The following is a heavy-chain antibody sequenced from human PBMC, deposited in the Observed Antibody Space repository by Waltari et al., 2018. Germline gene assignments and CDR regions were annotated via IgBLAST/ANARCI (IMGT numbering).Heavy chain of an antibody. CDR1: GGSISSSSYY. CDR2: IYYTGTT. Sequence: QLQLQESGPGLVKPSETLSLTCSVSGGSISSSSYYWGWIRQPPGKGLEWIGSIYYTGTTYYNPSLKSRLTISVDTSKNQFSLKLTSVTAADTAVYYCAKRIQQNGLDLWGQGTTVIVSS. V-gene: IGHV4-39*01. D-gene: IGHD1-1*01. J-gene: IGHJ6*02. CDR3: AKRIQQNGLDL.